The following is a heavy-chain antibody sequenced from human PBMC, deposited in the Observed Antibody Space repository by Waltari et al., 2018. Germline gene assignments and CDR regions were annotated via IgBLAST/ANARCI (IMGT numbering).Heavy chain of an antibody. CDR3: ATSSSGWYQDASDI. CDR1: GGTLSSYA. CDR2: IIGTFGEP. Sequence: QVQLLQSGAEVKKPGSSVRVSCKASGGTLSSYAIRWVRQAPGQGLEWMGVIIGTFGEPNYAQKFQGRITITTDESARTDYMELSSLRSDDTAVYFCATSSSGWYQDASDIWGHGTLVTVS. V-gene: IGHV1-69*05. J-gene: IGHJ3*02. D-gene: IGHD6-19*01.